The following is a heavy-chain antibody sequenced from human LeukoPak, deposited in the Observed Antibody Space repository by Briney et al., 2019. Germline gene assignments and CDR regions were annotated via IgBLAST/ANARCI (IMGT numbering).Heavy chain of an antibody. CDR2: IYTSGST. J-gene: IGHJ3*02. Sequence: SETLSLTCTVSGGSISSYYWSWIRQPAGKGLEWIGRIYTSGSTNYNPSLKSRVTMSVDTSKNQFSLKLSSVTAADTAVYYCAAAVGGARPDLRAFDIWGQGTMVTVSS. CDR1: GGSISSYY. CDR3: AAAVGGARPDLRAFDI. D-gene: IGHD6-6*01. V-gene: IGHV4-4*07.